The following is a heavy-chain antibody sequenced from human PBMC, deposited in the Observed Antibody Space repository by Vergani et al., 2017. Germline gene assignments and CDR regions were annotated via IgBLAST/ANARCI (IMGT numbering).Heavy chain of an antibody. CDR2: ISYDGTNK. CDR3: ARDMAARPQDDAFDI. V-gene: IGHV3-30*03. J-gene: IGHJ3*02. D-gene: IGHD6-6*01. Sequence: VQLVESGGGVVRPGGSLRLSCAASGFTFDDYGMSWVRQAPGKGLEWVAVISYDGTNKYYADSVKGRFTISRDNSKNTLYLQMNSLRAEDTAVYYCARDMAARPQDDAFDIWGQGTMVTVSS. CDR1: GFTFDDYG.